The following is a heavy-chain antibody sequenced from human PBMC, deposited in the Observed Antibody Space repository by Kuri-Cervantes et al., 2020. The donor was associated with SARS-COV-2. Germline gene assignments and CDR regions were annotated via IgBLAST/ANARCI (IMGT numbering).Heavy chain of an antibody. D-gene: IGHD6-13*01. J-gene: IGHJ6*02. V-gene: IGHV1-45*02. CDR2: ITPFNGNT. CDR3: ARAKGSSWYSPYYYGMDV. CDR1: GYTFTYRY. Sequence: SVKVSCKASGYTFTYRYLHWVRQAPGQALECMGWITPFNGNTNYAQKFQDRVTITRDRSMSTAYMELSSLRSEDTAVYYCARAKGSSWYSPYYYGMDVWGQGTTVTVSS.